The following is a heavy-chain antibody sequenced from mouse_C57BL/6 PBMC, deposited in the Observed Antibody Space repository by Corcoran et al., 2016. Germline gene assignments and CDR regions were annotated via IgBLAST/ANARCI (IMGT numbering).Heavy chain of an antibody. Sequence: DVQLQESGPGLVKPSQSLSLTCSVTGYSITSGYYWNWIRQFPGNKLEWMGYISYDGSNNYNPSLKNRISITRDTSKNQFFLKLNSVTTEDTATYYCAKGGYSNPFAYWGQGTLVTVSA. CDR1: GYSITSGYY. CDR2: ISYDGSN. V-gene: IGHV3-6*01. CDR3: AKGGYSNPFAY. D-gene: IGHD2-5*01. J-gene: IGHJ3*01.